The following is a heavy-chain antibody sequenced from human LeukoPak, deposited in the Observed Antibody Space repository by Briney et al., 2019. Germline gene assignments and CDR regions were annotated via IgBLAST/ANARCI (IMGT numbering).Heavy chain of an antibody. CDR1: GFTFSSYA. D-gene: IGHD2-2*02. J-gene: IGHJ5*02. CDR2: ISGSGGST. V-gene: IGHV3-23*01. CDR3: ARDRIVVVPAAILVAGGFDP. Sequence: GGSLRLSCAASGFTFSSYAMSWVRQAPGKGLEWVSAISGSGGSTYYADSVKGRFTISRDNAKNSLYLQMNSLRAEDTAVYYCARDRIVVVPAAILVAGGFDPWGQGTLVTVSS.